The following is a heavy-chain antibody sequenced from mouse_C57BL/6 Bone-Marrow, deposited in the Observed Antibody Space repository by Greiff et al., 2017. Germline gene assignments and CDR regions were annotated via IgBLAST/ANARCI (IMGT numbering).Heavy chain of an antibody. CDR3: ARSGPLGRSVDY. J-gene: IGHJ2*01. Sequence: QVHVKQPGAGLVKPGASVKMSCKASGYTFTSYWLTWVKQRPGQGLEWIGDIYPTSGRTNYNEKFKSKAILTVDTSSNTAYMQLSSLTSEDSAVFYCARSGPLGRSVDYWGQGTTLTVSS. V-gene: IGHV1-55*01. CDR2: IYPTSGRT. D-gene: IGHD4-1*01. CDR1: GYTFTSYW.